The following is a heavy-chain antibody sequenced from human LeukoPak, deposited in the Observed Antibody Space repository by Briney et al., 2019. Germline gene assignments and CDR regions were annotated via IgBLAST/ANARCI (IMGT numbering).Heavy chain of an antibody. V-gene: IGHV4-59*01. CDR3: ARDLRTRGAFDI. CDR1: GVSISSYH. CDR2: IYNSGST. D-gene: IGHD3-10*01. J-gene: IGHJ3*02. Sequence: PSETLSLTCSVSGVSISSYHWTWIRQPPGEGLEWIGHIYNSGSTNYNPSLRGRVTISLDTSKNQVSLKLSSVTAADTAMYYCARDLRTRGAFDIWGQGTMVTVSS.